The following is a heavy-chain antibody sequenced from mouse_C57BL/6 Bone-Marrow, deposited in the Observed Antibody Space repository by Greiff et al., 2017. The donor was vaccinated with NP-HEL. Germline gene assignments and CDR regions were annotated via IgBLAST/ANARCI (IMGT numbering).Heavy chain of an antibody. V-gene: IGHV1-69*01. CDR2: IDPSDSYT. Sequence: QVQLQQPGAELVMPGASVKLSCKASGYTFTSYWMHWVKQRPGQGLEWIGEIDPSDSYTNYNQKFKGKSTFTVDKSSSTAYMQLSSLTSEDSAVYYCARSPDGYYEFAYWGQGTLVTVSA. CDR3: ARSPDGYYEFAY. J-gene: IGHJ3*01. D-gene: IGHD2-3*01. CDR1: GYTFTSYW.